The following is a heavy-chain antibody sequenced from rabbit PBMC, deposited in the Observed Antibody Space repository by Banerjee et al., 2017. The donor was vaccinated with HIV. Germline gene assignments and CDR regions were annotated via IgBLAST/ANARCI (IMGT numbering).Heavy chain of an antibody. D-gene: IGHD4-1*01. J-gene: IGHJ4*01. CDR3: ARDLAGVIGWNFNL. Sequence: QEQLVESGGGLVQPEASLTLTCTASGFSFGQDMCWVRQAPGKGLEWIACINSNTGNTVYASWAKGPFTISKTSSTTVTLQMTSLTAADTATYFCARDLAGVIGWNFNLWGPGTLVTVS. CDR2: INSNTGNT. CDR1: GFSFGQD. V-gene: IGHV1S45*01.